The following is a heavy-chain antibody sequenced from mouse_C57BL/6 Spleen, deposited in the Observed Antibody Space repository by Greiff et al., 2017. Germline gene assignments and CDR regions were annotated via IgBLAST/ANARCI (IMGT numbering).Heavy chain of an antibody. CDR1: GYTFTSYW. CDR3: ARNYYGSRAYFDV. Sequence: VQLQQPGAELVKPGASVKMSCKASGYTFTSYWITWVKQRPGQGLEWIGDIYPGSGSTNYNEKFKSKATLTVDTSSSTAYMQLSSLTSEDSAVYYWARNYYGSRAYFDVWGTGTTVTVSS. D-gene: IGHD1-1*01. J-gene: IGHJ1*03. CDR2: IYPGSGST. V-gene: IGHV1-55*01.